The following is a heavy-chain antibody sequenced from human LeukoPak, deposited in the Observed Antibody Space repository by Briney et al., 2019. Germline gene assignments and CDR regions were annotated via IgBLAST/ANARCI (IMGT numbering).Heavy chain of an antibody. CDR2: INGDGSST. Sequence: GGSLRLSCAASGFTFSSYSMHWVRQAPGKGLVWVSRINGDGSSTSYADSVKGRFSISRDNAKNTLYLQMNSLRAEDTAVYYCARDSYCSSTSCFQSPRRRYYYGMDVWGQGTTVTVSS. CDR1: GFTFSSYS. CDR3: ARDSYCSSTSCFQSPRRRYYYGMDV. V-gene: IGHV3-74*01. J-gene: IGHJ6*02. D-gene: IGHD2-2*01.